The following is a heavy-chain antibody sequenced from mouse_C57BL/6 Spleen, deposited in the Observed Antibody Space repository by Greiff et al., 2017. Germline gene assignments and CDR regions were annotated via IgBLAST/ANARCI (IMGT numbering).Heavy chain of an antibody. D-gene: IGHD1-1*01. J-gene: IGHJ1*03. Sequence: QVQLQQSGAELVMPGASVKLSCKASGYTFPSYWMHWVKQRPGQGLEWIGEMDPSDSYTNYNQKFKGKSTLTVDKSSSTAYMQLSSLTSEDSAVYYCARSHYYYGSSYNWYFDVWGTGTTVTVSS. CDR3: ARSHYYYGSSYNWYFDV. CDR2: MDPSDSYT. CDR1: GYTFPSYW. V-gene: IGHV1-69*01.